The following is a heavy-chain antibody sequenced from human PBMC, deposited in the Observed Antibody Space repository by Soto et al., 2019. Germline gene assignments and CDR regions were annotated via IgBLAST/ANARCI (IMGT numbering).Heavy chain of an antibody. D-gene: IGHD6-6*01. CDR3: AKGPSPPAIIAARPDCGY. J-gene: IGHJ4*02. CDR2: ISGSGGST. V-gene: IGHV3-23*01. Sequence: EVQLLESGGGLVQPGGSLRLSCAASGFTFSSYAMSWVRQAPGKGLEWVSAISGSGGSTYYADSVKGRFTISRDNSKNTLYLQMNSLRAEDTAVYYCAKGPSPPAIIAARPDCGYWGQGTLVTVSS. CDR1: GFTFSSYA.